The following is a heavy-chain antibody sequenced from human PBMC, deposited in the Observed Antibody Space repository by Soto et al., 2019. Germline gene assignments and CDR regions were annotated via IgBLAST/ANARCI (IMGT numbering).Heavy chain of an antibody. J-gene: IGHJ4*02. Sequence: KPSETLSLTCTVSGGSISSGGYYWSWIRQHPGKGLEGIGYIYYSGSTYYNPSLKRRVTISVDTSKNQFSLKLTSVTAADTAVYYCARVRGGGPFDDWGQGTLVTVSS. CDR3: ARVRGGGPFDD. D-gene: IGHD1-26*01. V-gene: IGHV4-31*03. CDR1: GGSISSGGYY. CDR2: IYYSGST.